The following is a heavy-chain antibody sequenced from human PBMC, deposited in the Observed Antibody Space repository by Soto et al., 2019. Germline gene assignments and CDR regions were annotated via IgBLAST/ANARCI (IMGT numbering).Heavy chain of an antibody. CDR1: GYTFTSYD. Sequence: ASVKVSCKASGYTFTSYDINWVRQATGQGLEWMGWINPNTGYTDYAQKLQGRVTMTTDTSTSTAYMELRSLRSDDTAVYYCARVVGALGHWFDPWGQGTLVTVSS. V-gene: IGHV1-18*01. D-gene: IGHD1-26*01. CDR2: INPNTGYT. J-gene: IGHJ5*02. CDR3: ARVVGALGHWFDP.